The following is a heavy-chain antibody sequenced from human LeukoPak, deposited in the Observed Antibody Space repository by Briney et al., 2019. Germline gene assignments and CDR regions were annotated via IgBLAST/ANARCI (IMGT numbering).Heavy chain of an antibody. V-gene: IGHV3-9*03. CDR2: ISWNSGSI. CDR1: GFTFSSYA. CDR3: AKDGRPDYYDSSGYYPYYFDY. J-gene: IGHJ4*02. Sequence: GGSLRLSCAASGFTFSSYAMSWVRQAPGKGLEWVSGISWNSGSIGYADSVKGRFTISRDNAKNSLYLQMNSLRAEDMALYYCAKDGRPDYYDSSGYYPYYFDYWGQGTLVTVSS. D-gene: IGHD3-22*01.